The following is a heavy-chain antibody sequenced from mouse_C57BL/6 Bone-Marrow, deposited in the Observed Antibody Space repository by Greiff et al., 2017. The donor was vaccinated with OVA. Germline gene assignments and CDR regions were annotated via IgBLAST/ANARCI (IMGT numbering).Heavy chain of an antibody. CDR1: GYTFTSYG. CDR3: ASLLRSRAY. Sequence: VKLMESGAELARPGASVKLSCKASGYTFTSYGISWVKQRTGQGLEWIGEIYPRSGNTYYNEKFKGKATLTADKSSSTAYMELRSLTSEDSAVYFCASLLRSRAYWGQGTLVTVSA. J-gene: IGHJ3*01. CDR2: IYPRSGNT. D-gene: IGHD1-1*01. V-gene: IGHV1-81*01.